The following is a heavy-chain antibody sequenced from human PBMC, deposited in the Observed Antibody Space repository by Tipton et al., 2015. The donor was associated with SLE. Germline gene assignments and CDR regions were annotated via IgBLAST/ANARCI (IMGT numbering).Heavy chain of an antibody. D-gene: IGHD6-25*01. V-gene: IGHV4-39*07. Sequence: TLSLTCTVSGGSISSSSYYWGWIRQPPGKGLEWIGSIYYSGSTYYNPSLKSRVTISVDTSKNQFSLKLSSVTAADTAVYYCARGGSGWPFDYWGQGTLVTVSS. CDR3: ARGGSGWPFDY. J-gene: IGHJ4*02. CDR2: IYYSGST. CDR1: GGSISSSSYY.